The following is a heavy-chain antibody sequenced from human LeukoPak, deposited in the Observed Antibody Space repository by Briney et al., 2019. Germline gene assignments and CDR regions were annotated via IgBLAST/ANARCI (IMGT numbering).Heavy chain of an antibody. CDR1: GFTFSSYA. J-gene: IGHJ4*02. V-gene: IGHV3-23*01. Sequence: GGSLRLSCAASGFTFSSYAMSWVRQAPGKGLEWVSAISGSGGSTYYADSVKGRFTISRDNSKNTLYLQMNSLRAEDTAVYYCAKVVTTVTTSAIGFIGHYFDYWGQGTLVTVSS. CDR2: ISGSGGST. D-gene: IGHD4-17*01. CDR3: AKVVTTVTTSAIGFIGHYFDY.